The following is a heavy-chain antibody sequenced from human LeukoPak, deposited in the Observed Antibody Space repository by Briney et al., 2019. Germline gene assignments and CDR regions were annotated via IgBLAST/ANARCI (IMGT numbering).Heavy chain of an antibody. J-gene: IGHJ4*02. D-gene: IGHD3-22*01. CDR3: ARELNYDSSGYYFDY. Sequence: ASVKVSCEASGYTFTVYFMHWVRQAPGQGLEWMGWINPKSGGTNYAQKFQGRVTMTRDTSISTAYMELSRLRSDDTAVYYCARELNYDSSGYYFDYWGQGTLVSVSS. V-gene: IGHV1-2*02. CDR1: GYTFTVYF. CDR2: INPKSGGT.